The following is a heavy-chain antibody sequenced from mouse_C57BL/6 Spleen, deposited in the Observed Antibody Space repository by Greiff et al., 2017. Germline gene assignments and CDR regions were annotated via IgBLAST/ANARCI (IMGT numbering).Heavy chain of an antibody. V-gene: IGHV1-4*01. CDR2: INPSSGYT. CDR3: ARGGIYFFDY. D-gene: IGHD2-1*01. CDR1: GYTFTSYT. Sequence: VQLQESGAELARPGASVKMSCKASGYTFTSYTVHWVKQRPGQGLEWIGYINPSSGYTKYNQKFKDKATLTADKSSSAAYMQLSSLTSEDSAVYCCARGGIYFFDYWGQGTTLTVSS. J-gene: IGHJ2*01.